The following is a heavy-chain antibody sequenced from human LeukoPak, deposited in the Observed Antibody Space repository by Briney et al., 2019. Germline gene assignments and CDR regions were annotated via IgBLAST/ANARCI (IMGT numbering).Heavy chain of an antibody. Sequence: SETLSLTCTVSGGSIINSDYFWGWIRQPPGKGLEWIGNIYYTGSTCYNPSLKSRVTISVDTSKNQFSLKLSSVTAADTAVYYCARDDSGTTPYHFDYWGQGTLVTVSS. CDR2: IYYTGST. J-gene: IGHJ4*02. V-gene: IGHV4-39*07. CDR1: GGSIINSDYF. D-gene: IGHD3/OR15-3a*01. CDR3: ARDDSGTTPYHFDY.